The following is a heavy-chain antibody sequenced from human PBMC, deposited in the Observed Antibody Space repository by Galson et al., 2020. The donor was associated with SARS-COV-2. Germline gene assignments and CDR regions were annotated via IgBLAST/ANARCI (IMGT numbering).Heavy chain of an antibody. CDR2: ISDGGGGT. CDR1: EFTFTSYA. J-gene: IGHJ4*02. CDR3: ATGRLILGG. D-gene: IGHD3-22*01. Sequence: GESLKIYCAASEFTFTSYAMSWVRQAPGKGLEWVSAISDGGGGTYYADAVKGRFTISRDNAKNTLSLQMNSLRVEDTAVYYCATGRLILGGWGQGTLVTVSS. V-gene: IGHV3-23*01.